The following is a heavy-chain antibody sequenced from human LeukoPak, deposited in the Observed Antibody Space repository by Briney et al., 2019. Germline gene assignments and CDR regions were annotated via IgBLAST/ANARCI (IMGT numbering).Heavy chain of an antibody. V-gene: IGHV3-64D*09. Sequence: PGGSLRLSCSASGFTFSRYAMHWVRQAPGKGLEYVSGSNDNGGRTHYGNSVKGRFSISRDNSKNTLHLQMSTLRAEDTALYYCVKDVGGSYAFDYRGQGILVTVAS. CDR1: GFTFSRYA. CDR3: VKDVGGSYAFDY. J-gene: IGHJ4*02. CDR2: SNDNGGRT. D-gene: IGHD1-26*01.